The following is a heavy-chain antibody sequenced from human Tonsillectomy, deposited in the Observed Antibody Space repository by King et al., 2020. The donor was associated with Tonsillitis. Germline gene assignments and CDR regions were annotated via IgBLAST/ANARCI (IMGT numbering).Heavy chain of an antibody. V-gene: IGHV4-39*01. CDR3: ARHLGLPLVPSCFDY. D-gene: IGHD3-16*01. J-gene: IGHJ4*02. Sequence: LQLQVSGPGLVTPSETLSLTCTVSGGSISSSDYYWGWIRQPPGKGLEWIGTISYSGNTYYTTSLKSRVTISKDMSKNQFSLKLRSVTAADTAVYYCARHLGLPLVPSCFDYWGQGNLVTVSS. CDR2: ISYSGNT. CDR1: GGSISSSDYY.